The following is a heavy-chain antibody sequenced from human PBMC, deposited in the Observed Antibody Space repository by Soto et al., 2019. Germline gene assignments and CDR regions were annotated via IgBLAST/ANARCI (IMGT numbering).Heavy chain of an antibody. Sequence: QVQLVQSGAEVKKPGSSVKVSCKASGGTLNTYAINWVRQAPGQGFEWMGGTTPILGTTDYAQKFQGRLTISADEARNTLYMELRSRTSDDTAVYYCTRSESSDTGDHWGQGTLVVVSS. D-gene: IGHD3-22*01. J-gene: IGHJ4*02. V-gene: IGHV1-69*01. CDR2: TTPILGTT. CDR3: TRSESSDTGDH. CDR1: GGTLNTYA.